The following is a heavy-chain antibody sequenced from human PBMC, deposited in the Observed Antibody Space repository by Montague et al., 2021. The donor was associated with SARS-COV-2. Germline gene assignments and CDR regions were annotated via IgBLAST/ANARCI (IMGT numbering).Heavy chain of an antibody. CDR2: IYYSGST. V-gene: IGHV4-59*02. J-gene: IGHJ5*02. CDR3: ARAGGFYDYWSGYSSSAGFFDP. Sequence: SETLSLTCTVSGGSVSSYYCSWIRQSPGKGLQWLGYIYYSGSTDYNPSLKSRVTMSVDTSKNQLSLRLNSVTTADTAVYFCARAGGFYDYWSGYSSSAGFFDPWGQGILVTVSS. CDR1: GGSVSSYY. D-gene: IGHD3-3*01.